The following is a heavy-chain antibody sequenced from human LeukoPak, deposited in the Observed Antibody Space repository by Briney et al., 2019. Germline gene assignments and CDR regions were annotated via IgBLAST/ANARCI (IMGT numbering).Heavy chain of an antibody. Sequence: QPGGSLRLSCVASGFTFSLYAMHWVRQAPGKGLEWVSVISKDGNRKYYADSMKGRFTISRDDSKNTLYLEMNSLRTEDTAVYYCAKVRQYYYGSGSYREYYFDYWGQGTLVTVSS. D-gene: IGHD3-10*01. V-gene: IGHV3-30*04. CDR1: GFTFSLYA. CDR2: ISKDGNRK. CDR3: AKVRQYYYGSGSYREYYFDY. J-gene: IGHJ4*02.